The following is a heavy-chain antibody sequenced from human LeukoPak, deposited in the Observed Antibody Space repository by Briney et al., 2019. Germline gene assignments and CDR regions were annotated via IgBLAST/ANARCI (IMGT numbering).Heavy chain of an antibody. Sequence: ASVKVSCKASGYTFTGYYMHWLRQAPGQGLEWMGWINPNSGGTNYAQKFRGRVTMTRDTSISTAYMELSRLRSDDTAVYYCARVPNVLLWFGELTDEDWFDPWGQGTLVTVSS. D-gene: IGHD3-10*01. CDR3: ARVPNVLLWFGELTDEDWFDP. J-gene: IGHJ5*02. V-gene: IGHV1-2*02. CDR1: GYTFTGYY. CDR2: INPNSGGT.